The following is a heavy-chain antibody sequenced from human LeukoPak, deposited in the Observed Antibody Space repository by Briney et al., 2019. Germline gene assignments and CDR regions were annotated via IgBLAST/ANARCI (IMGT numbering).Heavy chain of an antibody. Sequence: GGSLRLSCAASGFIFNNHWMIWVRQAPGKGLEWVANIKEDGSEKYYVDSVKGRFTVSRDNAENSLYLQMNSLRAEDTAVYYCAKNGYSSSWYEDYWGQGTLVTVSS. CDR1: GFIFNNHW. J-gene: IGHJ4*02. CDR2: IKEDGSEK. CDR3: AKNGYSSSWYEDY. V-gene: IGHV3-7*01. D-gene: IGHD6-13*01.